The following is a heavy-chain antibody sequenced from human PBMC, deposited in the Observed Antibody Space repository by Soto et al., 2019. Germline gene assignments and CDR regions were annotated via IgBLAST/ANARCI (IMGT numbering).Heavy chain of an antibody. D-gene: IGHD1-1*01. CDR3: ARDWAVATSHWFDH. CDR2: ISSSGTYT. CDR1: GFTFSDYY. J-gene: IGHJ5*02. Sequence: QVQLVESGGGLVKSGGSLRLSCAASGFTFSDYYMSWIRQAPGKGLEWVSYISSSGTYTNYADSVQGLFTISRENAKNSLYLQMKSLRAEDTAVYYCARDWAVATSHWFDHWGQGTLVTVSS. V-gene: IGHV3-11*05.